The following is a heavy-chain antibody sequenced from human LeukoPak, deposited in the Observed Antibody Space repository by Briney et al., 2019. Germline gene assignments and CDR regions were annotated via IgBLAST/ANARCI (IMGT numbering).Heavy chain of an antibody. Sequence: GASVKVSCKASGYTFTGYYMHWVRQAPGQGLEWMGWINPNSGGTNYAQKFQGRVTMTRDTSISTAYMELSRLRSDDTAVYYCVRPLTAAGTNYYYYGMDVWGRGTTVTVSS. CDR3: VRPLTAAGTNYYYYGMDV. D-gene: IGHD6-13*01. CDR1: GYTFTGYY. CDR2: INPNSGGT. V-gene: IGHV1-2*02. J-gene: IGHJ6*02.